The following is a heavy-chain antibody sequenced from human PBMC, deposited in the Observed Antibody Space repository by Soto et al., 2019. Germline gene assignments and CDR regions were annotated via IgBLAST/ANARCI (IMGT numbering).Heavy chain of an antibody. J-gene: IGHJ4*02. Sequence: SETLSLTCAVYGGSFSSYYWSWIRQPPGKGLEWIGYIYYSGSTNYNPSLKSRVTISVDTSKNQFSLKLSSVTAADTAVYYCARVHFWSGYFTFDYWGQGTLVTVSS. CDR3: ARVHFWSGYFTFDY. CDR2: IYYSGST. CDR1: GGSFSSYY. D-gene: IGHD3-3*02. V-gene: IGHV4-59*01.